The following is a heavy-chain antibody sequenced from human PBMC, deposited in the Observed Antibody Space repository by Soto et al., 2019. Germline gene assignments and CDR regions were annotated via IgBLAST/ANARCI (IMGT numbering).Heavy chain of an antibody. J-gene: IGHJ4*02. CDR2: ITAGGGAT. D-gene: IGHD3-22*01. CDR1: GFTFSNYA. CDR3: AKDGPYFDSSGYYEAFGS. Sequence: GGSLRLSCAASGFTFSNYAMNWVRQPPGGGLEWVSAITAGGGATNYADSVEGRFTISRDNSEDTLYLQMNSLTAEDTAVYYCAKDGPYFDSSGYYEAFGSWGQGALVTVSS. V-gene: IGHV3-23*01.